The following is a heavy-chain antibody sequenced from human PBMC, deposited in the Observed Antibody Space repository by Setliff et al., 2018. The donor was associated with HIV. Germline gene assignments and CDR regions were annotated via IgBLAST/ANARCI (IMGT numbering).Heavy chain of an antibody. V-gene: IGHV4-39*07. CDR2: FYLTEST. D-gene: IGHD5-18*01. Sequence: LSLTCTVSGGSISSSSYYWVWIRQPPGKGLDWIGSFYLTESTNYNPTLMSRVTISGDTSRNQFSLNLISVTAADTAVYYCARGHIRRIQVWTTPETDLDFWGQGNLVTVSS. CDR3: ARGHIRRIQVWTTPETDLDF. J-gene: IGHJ4*02. CDR1: GGSISSSSYY.